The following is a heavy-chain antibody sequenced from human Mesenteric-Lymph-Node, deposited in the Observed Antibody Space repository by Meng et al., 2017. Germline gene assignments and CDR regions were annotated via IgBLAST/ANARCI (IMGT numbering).Heavy chain of an antibody. J-gene: IGHJ5*02. D-gene: IGHD2-15*01. CDR2: IYHSGST. Sequence: GLWPGDPLGTRVPHCAFSGCSLRRRKWLSLGRPPPREGLEWIWEIYHSGSTNYNPSLKSRVTISVDKSKNQFSLKLSSVTAADTAVYYCARDLYCSGGSCYRFDPWGQGTLVTVSS. CDR1: GCSLRRRKW. V-gene: IGHV4-4*02. CDR3: ARDLYCSGGSCYRFDP.